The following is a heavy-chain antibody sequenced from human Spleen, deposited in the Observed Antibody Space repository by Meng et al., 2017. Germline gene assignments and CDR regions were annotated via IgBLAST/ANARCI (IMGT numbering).Heavy chain of an antibody. V-gene: IGHV4-38-2*02. CDR3: AREFLTGYIDY. J-gene: IGHJ4*02. D-gene: IGHD3-9*01. CDR2: ISHSGVT. CDR1: GYSISSGYY. Sequence: GSLRLSCAVSGYSISSGYYWGWIRQPPGKGLEWIGTISHSGVTYYNPSLKSRVIISVDTSKNQFSLKLSSVTAADTAVYYCAREFLTGYIDYWGQGTLVTVSS.